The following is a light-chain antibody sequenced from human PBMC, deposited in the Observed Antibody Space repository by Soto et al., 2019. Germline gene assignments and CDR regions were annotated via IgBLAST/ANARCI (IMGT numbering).Light chain of an antibody. CDR2: DAS. J-gene: IGKJ5*01. CDR3: QQYGGSPST. V-gene: IGKV1-39*01. Sequence: ILFTSSLSESVGTRETIRCRESQRISTYLNWYQQKPGKAPKLLIYDASSWQTGVPSRVSGSRSETEFTLMSLRLEPEDFAVDYCQQYGGSPSTLGQGTRLEIK. CDR1: QRISTY.